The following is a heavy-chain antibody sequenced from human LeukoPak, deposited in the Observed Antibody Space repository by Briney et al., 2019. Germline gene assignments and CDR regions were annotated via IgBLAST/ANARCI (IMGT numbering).Heavy chain of an antibody. Sequence: GGSLRLSCTASGFTFGDYAMSWVRQAPGKGLEWVGFIRSKAYGGTTEYAASVKGRFTISRDDSKSIAYLQMNSLKTEDTAVYYCTRVSDSSGYYGRDWGQGTPVTVSS. CDR3: TRVSDSSGYYGRD. D-gene: IGHD3-22*01. V-gene: IGHV3-49*04. CDR1: GFTFGDYA. J-gene: IGHJ4*02. CDR2: IRSKAYGGTT.